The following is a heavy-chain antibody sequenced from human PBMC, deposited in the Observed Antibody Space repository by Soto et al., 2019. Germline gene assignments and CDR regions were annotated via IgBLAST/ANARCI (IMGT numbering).Heavy chain of an antibody. J-gene: IGHJ6*02. CDR3: ARESAGYGGGYYYYYGMDV. V-gene: IGHV3-53*02. Sequence: EVQLVETGGGLIQPGGSLRLSCAASGFTVSSNCMSWVRQAPGKGLEWVSVIYSGGSTYYADSVKGRFTISRDNSKNTLYLQMNSLRAEDTAVYYCARESAGYGGGYYYYYGMDVWGQGTTVTVSS. CDR2: IYSGGST. CDR1: GFTVSSNC. D-gene: IGHD5-12*01.